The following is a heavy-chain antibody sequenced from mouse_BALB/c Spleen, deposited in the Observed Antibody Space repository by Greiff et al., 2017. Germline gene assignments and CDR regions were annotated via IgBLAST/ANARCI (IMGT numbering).Heavy chain of an antibody. CDR3: ARPRSDYWYFDV. CDR2: IRNKANGYTT. Sequence: EVMLVESGGGLVQPGGSLRLSCATSGFTFTDYYMSWVRQPPGKALEWLGFIRNKANGYTTEYSASVKGRFTISRDNSQSILYLQMNTLRAEDSATYYCARPRSDYWYFDVWGAGTTVTVSS. J-gene: IGHJ1*01. CDR1: GFTFTDYY. V-gene: IGHV7-3*02.